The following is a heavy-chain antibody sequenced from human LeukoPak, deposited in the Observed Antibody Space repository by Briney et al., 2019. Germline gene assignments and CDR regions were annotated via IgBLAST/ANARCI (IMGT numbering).Heavy chain of an antibody. V-gene: IGHV4-39*07. CDR3: ARVDYDSSGYYNDNWFDP. J-gene: IGHJ5*02. D-gene: IGHD3-22*01. CDR2: IYYSGST. Sequence: PSETLSLTCTVSGGSISSSNFYWGWIRQPPGKGLEWIGTIYYSGSTYYNPSLKSRVTMSLDTSKNQFSLKLNSVTAADTAVYYCARVDYDSSGYYNDNWFDPWGQGTLVTVSS. CDR1: GGSISSSNFY.